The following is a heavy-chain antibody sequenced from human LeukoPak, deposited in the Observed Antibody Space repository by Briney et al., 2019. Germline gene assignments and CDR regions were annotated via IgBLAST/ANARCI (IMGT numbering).Heavy chain of an antibody. D-gene: IGHD5-12*01. CDR2: IFYSGST. CDR3: AKRGGYGLIDY. CDR1: SGSISTSNYY. J-gene: IGHJ4*02. V-gene: IGHV4-39*01. Sequence: SETLSLTCTVSSGSISTSNYYWGWVRQPPGKALEWIGNIFYSGSTYYSPSLKSRVTISLDTSRNQFSLKLNSVTAADTAIYYCAKRGGYGLIDYWGQGTLVTVSS.